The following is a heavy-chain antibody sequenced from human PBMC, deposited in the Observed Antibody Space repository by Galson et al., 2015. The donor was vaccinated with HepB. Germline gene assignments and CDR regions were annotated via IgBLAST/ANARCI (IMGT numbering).Heavy chain of an antibody. D-gene: IGHD5-18*01. CDR3: ARERGYSYGRSFDY. CDR1: GYTFTSYY. J-gene: IGHJ4*02. V-gene: IGHV1-2*04. Sequence: SVKVSCKASGYTFTSYYMHWVRQAPGQGLEWMGWINPNSGGTNYAQKFQGWVTMTRDTSISTAYMELSRLRSDDTAVYYCARERGYSYGRSFDYWGQGTLVTVSS. CDR2: INPNSGGT.